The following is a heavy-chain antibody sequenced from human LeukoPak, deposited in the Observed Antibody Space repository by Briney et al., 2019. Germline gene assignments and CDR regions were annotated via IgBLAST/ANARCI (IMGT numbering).Heavy chain of an antibody. Sequence: SETLSLTCTVSGGFINSYYWSWIRQPAGKGLEWIGRIFPSGSTDYNPSLKSRVTMSVDTSKNQFSLKLTSATAADTAVYYCARQGYCSSTSCYSYIDYWGQGTLVTVSS. V-gene: IGHV4-4*07. CDR1: GGFINSYY. J-gene: IGHJ4*02. D-gene: IGHD2-2*01. CDR3: ARQGYCSSTSCYSYIDY. CDR2: IFPSGST.